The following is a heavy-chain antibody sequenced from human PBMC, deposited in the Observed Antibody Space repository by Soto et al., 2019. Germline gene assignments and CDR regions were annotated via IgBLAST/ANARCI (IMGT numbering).Heavy chain of an antibody. V-gene: IGHV1-46*01. J-gene: IGHJ6*01. CDR2: INPTGGST. Sequence: ASVKVSCKASGYTFTSYYMHWVRQAPGQGLEWMGIINPTGGSTSYAQKFQGRVTTTRDTSTSTVYMELSSLRSEDTAVYYCARARNKDYYCMDVRVKGTTVTISS. D-gene: IGHD4-4*01. CDR3: ARARNKDYYCMDV. CDR1: GYTFTSYY.